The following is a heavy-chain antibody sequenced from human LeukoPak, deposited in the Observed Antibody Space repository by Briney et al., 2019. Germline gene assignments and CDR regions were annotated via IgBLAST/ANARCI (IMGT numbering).Heavy chain of an antibody. J-gene: IGHJ5*02. CDR2: ITSSSGNI. CDR3: VRIPNNAGFPNWFDP. V-gene: IGHV3-21*01. D-gene: IGHD3-9*01. Sequence: GGSLRLSCAASGFSFTYSTMNWVRLAPGKGLEWVSSITSSSGNIYYSDSVRGRFTVSRDNAKNSLYLQMNSLTAEDSAVYYCVRIPNNAGFPNWFDPWGQGTLVSVSS. CDR1: GFSFTYST.